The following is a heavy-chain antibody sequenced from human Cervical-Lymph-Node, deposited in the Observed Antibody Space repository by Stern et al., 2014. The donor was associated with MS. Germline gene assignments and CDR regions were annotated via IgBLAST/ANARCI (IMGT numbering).Heavy chain of an antibody. D-gene: IGHD5-18*01. Sequence: EVHLVESGGGLVKPGGSLRVSCAASGFTFSDAWMSWVRQAPGKGLEWIGRIKSRSDGGTTDFAAPVQGRFAISRDDSRNTLYLQMNSLKTEDTAVYYCTTEAEVDTAMVSYWGQGSLVTVSS. CDR2: IKSRSDGGTT. J-gene: IGHJ4*02. CDR3: TTEAEVDTAMVSY. V-gene: IGHV3-15*01. CDR1: GFTFSDAW.